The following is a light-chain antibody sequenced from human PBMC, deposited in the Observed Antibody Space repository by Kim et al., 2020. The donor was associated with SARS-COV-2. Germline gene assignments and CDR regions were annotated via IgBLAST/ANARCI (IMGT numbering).Light chain of an antibody. CDR1: QSVSSN. J-gene: IGKJ4*01. Sequence: SPVETAPHSCRASQSVSSNLAWYQQKPGQAPRLLIYGASTRATGIPARFSGSGSGTEFTLTISSLQSEDFSVYYCQQYNNWPPLTFGGGTKVDIK. CDR2: GAS. CDR3: QQYNNWPPLT. V-gene: IGKV3-15*01.